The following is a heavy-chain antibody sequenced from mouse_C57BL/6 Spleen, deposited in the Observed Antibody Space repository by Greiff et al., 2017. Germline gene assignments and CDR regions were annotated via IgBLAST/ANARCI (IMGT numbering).Heavy chain of an antibody. Sequence: EVKVVESGPELVKPGASVKMSCKASGYTFTDYNMHWVKQSHGKSLEWIGYINPNNGGTSYNQKFKGKATLTVNKSSSTAYMELRSLTSEDSAVYYCARFRGNYGYFDVWGTGTTVTVSS. J-gene: IGHJ1*03. V-gene: IGHV1-22*01. CDR3: ARFRGNYGYFDV. CDR2: INPNNGGT. CDR1: GYTFTDYN. D-gene: IGHD1-1*02.